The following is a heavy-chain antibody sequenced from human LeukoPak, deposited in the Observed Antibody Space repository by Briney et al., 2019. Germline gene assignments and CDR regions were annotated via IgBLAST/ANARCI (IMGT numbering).Heavy chain of an antibody. CDR3: AKRGDGGHKSLEY. Sequence: PGRSLRLSCAASGFTFSSYAMHWVRQAPGKGLEWVAVISYDGSNKYYADSVKGRFTVSRDNSKNTLYLQMSSLKTEDTAVYYCAKRGDGGHKSLEYWGQGTLVIVSS. D-gene: IGHD3-16*01. V-gene: IGHV3-30-3*02. CDR2: ISYDGSNK. CDR1: GFTFSSYA. J-gene: IGHJ4*02.